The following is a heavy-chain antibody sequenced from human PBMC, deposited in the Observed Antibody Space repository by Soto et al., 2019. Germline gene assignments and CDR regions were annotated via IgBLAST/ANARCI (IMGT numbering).Heavy chain of an antibody. D-gene: IGHD2-15*01. J-gene: IGHJ4*02. CDR1: GFTFSSYW. CDR3: AGDEGAAVLVRGFGH. V-gene: IGHV3-74*03. CDR2: INRDGSIT. Sequence: EVQLVESGGGLVQPGGSLRLSCAASGFTFSSYWMHWVRQAPGTGLVWVADINRDGSITKYADYVKGRFTISRDNSKSTMYLQMNSLSAEDAAMYDCAGDEGAAVLVRGFGHWGQGALVTVSS.